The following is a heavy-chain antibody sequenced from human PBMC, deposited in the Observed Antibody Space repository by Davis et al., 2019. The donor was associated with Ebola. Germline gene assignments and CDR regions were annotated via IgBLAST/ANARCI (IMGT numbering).Heavy chain of an antibody. CDR2: ISGISGNT. D-gene: IGHD6-6*01. Sequence: GESLKISCEVAGFSFSTHGMDWVRQAPGKGLDWVSSISGISGNTYYGDSVKGRLTVYRDDSKNTLYLEMNSLSAEDTAVYFCTRGAARHNGMDVWGQGTTVTVSS. J-gene: IGHJ6*02. V-gene: IGHV3-23*01. CDR3: TRGAARHNGMDV. CDR1: GFSFSTHG.